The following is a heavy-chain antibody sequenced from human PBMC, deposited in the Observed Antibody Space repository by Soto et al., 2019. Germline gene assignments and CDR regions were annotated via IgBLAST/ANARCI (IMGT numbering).Heavy chain of an antibody. Sequence: QVQLVESGGGVVQPGRSLRLSCAASGFIFSSYGMHWVRQAPGKGLEWVAVIWYDGSNKYYADSVKGRFTISRDNSKNTLYLQMNSLRAENTAVYYCARDCWGGDCYSNPHDAFDIWGQGTMVTVSS. CDR1: GFIFSSYG. CDR2: IWYDGSNK. V-gene: IGHV3-33*01. J-gene: IGHJ3*02. D-gene: IGHD2-21*02. CDR3: ARDCWGGDCYSNPHDAFDI.